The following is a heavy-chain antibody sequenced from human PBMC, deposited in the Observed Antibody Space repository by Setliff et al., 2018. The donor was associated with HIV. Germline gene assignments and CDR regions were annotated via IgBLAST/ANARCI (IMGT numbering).Heavy chain of an antibody. CDR2: IYHSGTT. CDR3: ARDNSYYYGSGSHYWYGMDV. V-gene: IGHV4-38-2*02. J-gene: IGHJ6*01. CDR1: GYSISIGYY. D-gene: IGHD3-10*01. Sequence: SETLSLTCAVSGYSISIGYYWGWIRQTPGKGLEWIGSIYHSGTTYYNPSLRSRVTISVDTSKNQFSLKLSSVTAADTAVYYCARDNSYYYGSGSHYWYGMDVWGQGTTVTVSS.